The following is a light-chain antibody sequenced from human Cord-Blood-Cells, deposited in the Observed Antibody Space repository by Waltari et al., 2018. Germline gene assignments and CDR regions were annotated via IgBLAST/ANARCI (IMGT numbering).Light chain of an antibody. Sequence: DIQMTQSHSTLSASVGDRVTITCRASQSISSWLAWYQQKPGKAPKLLIYDAPSLESGVPSRFSGSGSGTEFTLTISSLQPDDFATYYCQQYNSYSPWTFGQGTKVEIK. CDR2: DAP. CDR1: QSISSW. V-gene: IGKV1-5*01. CDR3: QQYNSYSPWT. J-gene: IGKJ1*01.